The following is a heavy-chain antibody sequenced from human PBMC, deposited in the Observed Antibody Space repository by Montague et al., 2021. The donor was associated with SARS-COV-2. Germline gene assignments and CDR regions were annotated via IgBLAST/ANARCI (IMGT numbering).Heavy chain of an antibody. CDR1: SQWVTSNKG. CDR3: ARKGSGGSDLAY. CDR2: IVYTGRT. Sequence: SETLSLTCRIPSQWVTSNKGSDWKSIRPDTSHGRIGYIVYTGRTKYKPSLKSRVSMSVDKSWNQFSLRLTSVTAADTAIYYCARKGSGGSDLAYWGQGTLVTVSS. J-gene: IGHJ4*02. V-gene: IGHV4-28*01. D-gene: IGHD3-10*01.